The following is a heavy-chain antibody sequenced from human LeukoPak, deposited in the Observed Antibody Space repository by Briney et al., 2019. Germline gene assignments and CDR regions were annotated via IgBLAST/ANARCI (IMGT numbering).Heavy chain of an antibody. CDR2: ISAYNGNT. CDR3: ARSSGSHLWNWFDP. V-gene: IGHV1-18*01. CDR1: GYTFTSYG. J-gene: IGHJ5*02. D-gene: IGHD1-26*01. Sequence: GASVKVSCKASGYTFTSYGISWVRQAPGQGLEWMGWISAYNGNTNYAQKLQGRVTMTTDTSTSTAYMELRSLRSDDTAVYYCARSSGSHLWNWFDPWGQGTLVTVSS.